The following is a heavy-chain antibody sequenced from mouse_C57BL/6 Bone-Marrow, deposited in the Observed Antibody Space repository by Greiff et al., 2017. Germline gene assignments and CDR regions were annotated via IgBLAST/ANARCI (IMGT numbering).Heavy chain of an antibody. CDR2: INPYNGGT. CDR3: AREEDPCHY. Sequence: VQLQQSGPVLVKPGASVKMSCKASGYTFTDYYMNWVKQSHGKSLEWIGVINPYNGGTSYNQKFKGKATLTVDKSSSTVYLELNRLTSEDAAVYYCAREEDPCHYWGQGTTLTVSS. CDR1: GYTFTDYY. V-gene: IGHV1-19*01. J-gene: IGHJ2*01.